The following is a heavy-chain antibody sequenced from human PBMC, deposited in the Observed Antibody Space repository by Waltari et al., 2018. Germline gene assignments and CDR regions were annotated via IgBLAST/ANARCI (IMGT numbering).Heavy chain of an antibody. CDR3: SGGEVTGTDF. V-gene: IGHV3-73*01. D-gene: IGHD6-19*01. J-gene: IGHJ4*02. Sequence: EVQVVESGGGLVQPGGSLKLSCATSGFSFSGSSIPWVRQTSGKWLEWVGRIRREPYNYATAYSASVKGRFTISRDDSKNTAFLQMNSLMTEDTAVYYCSGGEVTGTDFWGQGTLVTVSS. CDR2: IRREPYNYAT. CDR1: GFSFSGSS.